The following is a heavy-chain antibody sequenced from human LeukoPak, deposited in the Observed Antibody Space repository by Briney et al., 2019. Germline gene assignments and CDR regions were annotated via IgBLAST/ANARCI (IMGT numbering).Heavy chain of an antibody. CDR2: ISAYNGNT. J-gene: IGHJ6*03. CDR3: ARVPLGYYYYMDV. CDR1: GYTFTSYG. D-gene: IGHD3-16*01. Sequence: ASVKVSRKASGYTFTSYGISWARQAPGQGLEWMGWISAYNGNTNYAQKLQGRVTMTTDTSTSTAYMELRSLRSDDTAVYYCARVPLGYYYYMDVWGKGTTVTVSS. V-gene: IGHV1-18*01.